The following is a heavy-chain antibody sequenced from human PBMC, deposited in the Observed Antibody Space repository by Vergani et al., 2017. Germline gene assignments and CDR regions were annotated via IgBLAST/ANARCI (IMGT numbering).Heavy chain of an antibody. D-gene: IGHD3-10*01. CDR3: ARAXRPLLWFGEIVDPYAFDI. CDR1: GFTFSSYW. V-gene: IGHV3-7*01. CDR2: IKQDGSEK. J-gene: IGHJ3*02. Sequence: EVQLVESGGGLVQPGGSLRLSCAASGFTFSSYWMSWVRQAPGKGLEWVANIKQDGSEKYYVDSVKGRFTISRDNAKNSLYLQMNSLRAEDTAVYYCARAXRPLLWFGEIVDPYAFDIWGQGTMVTVSS.